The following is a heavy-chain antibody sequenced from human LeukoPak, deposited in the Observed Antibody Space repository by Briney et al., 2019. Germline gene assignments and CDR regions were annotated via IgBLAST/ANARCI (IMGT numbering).Heavy chain of an antibody. V-gene: IGHV4-39*07. Sequence: SETLSLTCTVSGGSISSSSYYWGWIRQPPGKGLEWIGSIYYSGSTYYNPSLKSRVTISVDTSKNQFSLKLSSVTAADTAVYYCARYYYDSSGYATTWGQGTLVTVSS. D-gene: IGHD3-22*01. CDR2: IYYSGST. CDR3: ARYYYDSSGYATT. CDR1: GGSISSSSYY. J-gene: IGHJ5*02.